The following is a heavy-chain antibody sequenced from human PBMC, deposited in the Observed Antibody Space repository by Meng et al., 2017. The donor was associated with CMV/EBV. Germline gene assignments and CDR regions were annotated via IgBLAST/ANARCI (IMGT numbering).Heavy chain of an antibody. V-gene: IGHV4-34*01. D-gene: IGHD3-10*01. CDR1: GGSFSGYY. CDR3: ARLPGTGSGDKDV. Sequence: SETLSLTCAVYGGSFSGYYWSWIRQPPGKGLEWIGEINHSGSTNYNPSLKSRVTISVDTSKNQFSLKLSSVTAADTAVYYCARLPGTGSGDKDVWGQGTTVTVSS. J-gene: IGHJ6*02. CDR2: INHSGST.